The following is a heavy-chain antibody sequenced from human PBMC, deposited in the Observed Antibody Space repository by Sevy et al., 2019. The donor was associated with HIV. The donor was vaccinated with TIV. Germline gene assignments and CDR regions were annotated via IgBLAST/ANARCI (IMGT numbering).Heavy chain of an antibody. J-gene: IGHJ6*02. V-gene: IGHV6-1*01. CDR1: GDSVSSNSAA. D-gene: IGHD1-20*01. CDR3: ARDGLTYGGMDV. CDR2: TFYRSKWYN. Sequence: QTLSLTCAISGDSVSSNSAAWNWIRQSPSRGLEWLGRTFYRSKWYNDYAVSVKSRITIKPDTSKNQVSLQLNSVTPEDTAIYYCARDGLTYGGMDVWGQGTTVTVSS.